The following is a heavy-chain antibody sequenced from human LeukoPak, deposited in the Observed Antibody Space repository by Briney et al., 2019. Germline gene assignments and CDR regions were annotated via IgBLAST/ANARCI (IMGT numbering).Heavy chain of an antibody. CDR3: ARDLVFGVVIDLSS. CDR2: ITSSSSNI. J-gene: IGHJ4*02. Sequence: GGSLSLSCAASGFTFSSNSMNWVRQAPGEGLEWVSSITSSSSNIYYADSVKGRFTISRDNAKNSLDLQMNSLRAEDTAVYYCARDLVFGVVIDLSSWGQGTLVTVSS. V-gene: IGHV3-21*01. CDR1: GFTFSSNS. D-gene: IGHD3-3*01.